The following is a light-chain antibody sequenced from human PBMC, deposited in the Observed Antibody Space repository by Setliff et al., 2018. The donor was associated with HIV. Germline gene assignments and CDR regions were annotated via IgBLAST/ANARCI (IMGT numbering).Light chain of an antibody. CDR2: EVN. V-gene: IGLV2-23*02. J-gene: IGLJ1*01. Sequence: QSALTQSASVSGSHGQSITISCTGTSDDIGAYDYVSWYQQAPGKAPKLIIYEVNKRPSGVSNRFSASISGNTASLTISGLQAGDEADYYCCSYAGSSTSYVFGTGTKVTVL. CDR3: CSYAGSSTSYV. CDR1: SDDIGAYDY.